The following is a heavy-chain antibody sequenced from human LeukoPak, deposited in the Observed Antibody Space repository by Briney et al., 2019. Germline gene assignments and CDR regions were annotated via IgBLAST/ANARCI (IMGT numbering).Heavy chain of an antibody. CDR2: INHSGST. CDR3: VRGYPERRYFDY. V-gene: IGHV4-34*01. CDR1: GGSFSGYY. Sequence: SETLSLTCAVYGGSFSGYYWSWIRQPPGKGLEWIGEINHSGSTNYNPSLKSRVTISVDTSKNQFSLKLSSVTAADTAVYYCVRGYPERRYFDYWGQGTLVTVSS. D-gene: IGHD1-14*01. J-gene: IGHJ4*02.